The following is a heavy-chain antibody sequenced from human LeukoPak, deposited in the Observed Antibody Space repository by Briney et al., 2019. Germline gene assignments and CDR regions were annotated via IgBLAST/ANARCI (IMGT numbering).Heavy chain of an antibody. CDR2: ISSSGSTI. J-gene: IGHJ4*02. Sequence: GGSLRLSCAASGFTFSDYYMSWIRQAPGKGLEWVSYISSSGSTIYYADSVKGRVTISRDNAKNSLYLQMNSLRAEDTAVYYCARDLEDTAMVYWGQGTLVTVSS. CDR1: GFTFSDYY. V-gene: IGHV3-11*01. CDR3: ARDLEDTAMVY. D-gene: IGHD5-18*01.